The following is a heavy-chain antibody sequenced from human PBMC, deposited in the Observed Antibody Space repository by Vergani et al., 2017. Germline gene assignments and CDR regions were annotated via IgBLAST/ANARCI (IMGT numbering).Heavy chain of an antibody. V-gene: IGHV4-34*01. J-gene: IGHJ5*02. Sequence: QVQLQQWGAGLLKPSETLSLTCAVYGGSFSGYYWSWIRQPPGKGLEGIGEINHSGSTNYNPSLKSRVTISVDTSKNQFSLKLSSVTAADTAVYYCAGEYSNYVGPWGQGTLVTVSS. CDR2: INHSGST. CDR1: GGSFSGYY. D-gene: IGHD4-11*01. CDR3: AGEYSNYVGP.